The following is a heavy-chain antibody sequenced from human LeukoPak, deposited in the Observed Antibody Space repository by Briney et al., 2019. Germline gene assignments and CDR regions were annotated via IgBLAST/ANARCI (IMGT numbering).Heavy chain of an antibody. J-gene: IGHJ4*02. D-gene: IGHD3-10*01. CDR2: IYTSGST. Sequence: KPSETLSLTCTVSGGSISSYYWSWIRQPAGKGLEWIGRIYTSGSTNYNPSLKSRVTMSIDTSKNQFSLKLSSVTAADTAIYYCARDAKYYYGSRTYFFFEYWGQGTLLSVSS. V-gene: IGHV4-4*07. CDR1: GGSISSYY. CDR3: ARDAKYYYGSRTYFFFEY.